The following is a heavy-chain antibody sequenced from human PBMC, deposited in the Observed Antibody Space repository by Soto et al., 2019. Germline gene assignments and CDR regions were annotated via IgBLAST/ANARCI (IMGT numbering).Heavy chain of an antibody. Sequence: SETLSLTCPVSGGSISSSSYYWGWIRQPPGKGLEWIGSIYYSGSTYYNPSLKSRVTISVDTSKNQFSLKLSSVTAADTAVYYCARHLYSSSSFVDYWGQGTLVTVSS. J-gene: IGHJ4*02. D-gene: IGHD6-6*01. V-gene: IGHV4-39*01. CDR1: GGSISSSSYY. CDR2: IYYSGST. CDR3: ARHLYSSSSFVDY.